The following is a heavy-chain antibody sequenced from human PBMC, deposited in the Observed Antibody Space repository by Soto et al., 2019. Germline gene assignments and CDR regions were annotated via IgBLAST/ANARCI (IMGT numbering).Heavy chain of an antibody. CDR3: TREMENIRGIISFGY. V-gene: IGHV1-18*04. Sequence: QVQLVQSGGEVKKPGASVRVSCKASGYPFTTYGMSWVRQAPGQGLEWMGWMSAYSGDTRYAQKFQGRVIMTRDTSTSTAYMALRSLGSDDTAMYYCTREMENIRGIISFGYWGQGSLVTVSS. CDR1: GYPFTTYG. J-gene: IGHJ4*02. CDR2: MSAYSGDT. D-gene: IGHD3-3*02.